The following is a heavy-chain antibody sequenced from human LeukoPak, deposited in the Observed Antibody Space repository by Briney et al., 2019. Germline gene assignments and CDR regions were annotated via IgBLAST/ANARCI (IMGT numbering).Heavy chain of an antibody. Sequence: PGGSLRLSCAASGFTFSSYAMSWVRQAPGKGLEWVSAISGSGGSTYYADSVKGRFTISRGNSKNTLYLQMNSLRAEDTAVYYCAKDLYGEVRGVSDYWGQGTLATVSS. J-gene: IGHJ4*02. CDR1: GFTFSSYA. CDR2: ISGSGGST. CDR3: AKDLYGEVRGVSDY. D-gene: IGHD3-10*01. V-gene: IGHV3-23*01.